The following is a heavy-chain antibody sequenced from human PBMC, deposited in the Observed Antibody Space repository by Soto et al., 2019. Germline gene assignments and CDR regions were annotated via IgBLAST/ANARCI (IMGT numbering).Heavy chain of an antibody. Sequence: LXLXCTVSGGSFSSXSYYWGLIRQPPWKGLEWIGSIYYSGSTYYTPSLKSRVNISVDTSKNQFSLKLSSVNAAETVVYYCARRPFTIFGVVNPFDYWGQGTLVPVSS. CDR3: ARRPFTIFGVVNPFDY. J-gene: IGHJ4*02. D-gene: IGHD3-3*01. V-gene: IGHV4-39*01. CDR1: GGSFSSXSYY. CDR2: IYYSGST.